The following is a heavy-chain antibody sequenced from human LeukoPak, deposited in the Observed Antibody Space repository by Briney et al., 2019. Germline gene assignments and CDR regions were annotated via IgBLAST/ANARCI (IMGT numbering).Heavy chain of an antibody. CDR2: NNGDGSTT. CDR3: ARDPRNVGLAP. J-gene: IGHJ5*02. D-gene: IGHD2-15*01. V-gene: IGHV3-74*01. CDR1: GFSLSGYW. Sequence: PGGSLRLSCVASGFSLSGYWMYWVRQAPGKGLMYISRNNGDGSTTNYADVVKGRFTMSRDNVKSTLYLQMNSLRVEDTAAYYCARDPRNVGLAPWGQGTLVTVSS.